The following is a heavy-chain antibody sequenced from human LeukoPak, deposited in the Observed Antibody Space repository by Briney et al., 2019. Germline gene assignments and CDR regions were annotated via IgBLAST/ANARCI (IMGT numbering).Heavy chain of an antibody. Sequence: ASVKVSCKASGYTFTIYGISWVRQAPGQGLEWMGWISAYNGNTNYAQKLQGRVTITTDTSTSTAYMELRSMRSDDTAVYYCARDPRNYDYVWGSKGWFDPWGQGTLVTVSS. V-gene: IGHV1-18*01. CDR1: GYTFTIYG. D-gene: IGHD3-16*01. CDR2: ISAYNGNT. J-gene: IGHJ5*02. CDR3: ARDPRNYDYVWGSKGWFDP.